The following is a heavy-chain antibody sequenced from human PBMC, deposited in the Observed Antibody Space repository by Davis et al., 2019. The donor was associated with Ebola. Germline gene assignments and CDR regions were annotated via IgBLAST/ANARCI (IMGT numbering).Heavy chain of an antibody. CDR2: IWYDGSNK. V-gene: IGHV3-33*01. CDR3: ARALRGSSWRRSYYYGMDV. CDR1: GFTFSSYG. Sequence: GESLKISCAASGFTFSSYGMHWVRQAPGKGLEWVAVIWYDGSNKYYADSVKGRFTISRDNAKKSLYLQMNRLRAEYTAVYYCARALRGSSWRRSYYYGMDVWGQGTTVTVSS. D-gene: IGHD6-13*01. J-gene: IGHJ6*02.